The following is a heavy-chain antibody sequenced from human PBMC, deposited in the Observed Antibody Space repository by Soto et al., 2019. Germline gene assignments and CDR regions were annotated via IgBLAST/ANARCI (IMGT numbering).Heavy chain of an antibody. Sequence: EVHLLESGGGLVQPGGSLRLSCAASGFTFSTYGMSWVRQAPGKGLEWVAAISESGGITQYADSVKGRFIISRDNSKNTMYLQVSGLRAEDTAVYYCAKLKVEVTAQGGHWGQGTLVTVS. CDR1: GFTFSTYG. J-gene: IGHJ4*02. D-gene: IGHD2-21*02. CDR3: AKLKVEVTAQGGH. CDR2: ISESGGIT. V-gene: IGHV3-23*01.